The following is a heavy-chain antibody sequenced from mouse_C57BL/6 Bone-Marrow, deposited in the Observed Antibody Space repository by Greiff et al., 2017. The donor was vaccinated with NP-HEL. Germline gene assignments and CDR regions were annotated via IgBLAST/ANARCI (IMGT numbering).Heavy chain of an antibody. V-gene: IGHV5-6*01. Sequence: ATISSGGSYTYYPDSVKGRFTISRDNAKNTLYLQMSSLKSEDTAMYYCARAPYYYGSKDWYFDVWGTGTTVTVSS. CDR2: ISSGGSYT. J-gene: IGHJ1*03. CDR3: ARAPYYYGSKDWYFDV. D-gene: IGHD1-1*01.